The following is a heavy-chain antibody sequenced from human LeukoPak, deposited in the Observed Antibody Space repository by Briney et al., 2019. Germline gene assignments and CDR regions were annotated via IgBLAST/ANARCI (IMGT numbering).Heavy chain of an antibody. D-gene: IGHD6-13*01. Sequence: SETLSLTCAVYGGSFSGYYWSWIRQPPGKGLEWIGEINHSGSTNYNPSLKSRVTIPVDTSKNQFSLKLSSVTAADTAVYYCASTTAAAGNLDDYWGQGTLVTVSS. CDR3: ASTTAAAGNLDDY. J-gene: IGHJ4*02. CDR1: GGSFSGYY. CDR2: INHSGST. V-gene: IGHV4-34*01.